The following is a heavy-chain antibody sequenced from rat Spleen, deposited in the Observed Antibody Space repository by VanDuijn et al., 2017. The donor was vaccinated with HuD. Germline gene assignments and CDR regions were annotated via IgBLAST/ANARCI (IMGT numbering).Heavy chain of an antibody. CDR1: GFTFSNYG. D-gene: IGHD4-3*01. J-gene: IGHJ4*01. CDR2: ISYDGGST. Sequence: EVQLVESGGGLVQPGRSMKLSCAASGFTFSNYGMAWVRQAPKKGLEWVAYISYDGGSTYYRDPVKGRFTISRDNAKSTLYLQMDSLRSEDTATYYCATSVGVRASGVMDAWGQGASVTVSS. CDR3: ATSVGVRASGVMDA. V-gene: IGHV5-25*01.